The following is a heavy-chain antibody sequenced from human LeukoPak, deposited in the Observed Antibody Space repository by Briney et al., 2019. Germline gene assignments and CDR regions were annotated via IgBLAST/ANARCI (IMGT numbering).Heavy chain of an antibody. CDR1: GGSISSYY. J-gene: IGHJ4*02. V-gene: IGHV4-4*07. Sequence: SETLSLTCTVSGGSISSYYWSWIRQPAGKGLEWIGRIYSSGSTNYNPSLKSRVTMSVDTSKNQLSLKLSSVTAADTAVYYCARSQGYYDSSGYLFDYWGQGTLVTVSS. CDR3: ARSQGYYDSSGYLFDY. CDR2: IYSSGST. D-gene: IGHD3-22*01.